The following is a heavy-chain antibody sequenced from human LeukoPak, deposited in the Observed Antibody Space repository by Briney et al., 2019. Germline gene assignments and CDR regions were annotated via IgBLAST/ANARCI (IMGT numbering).Heavy chain of an antibody. CDR3: ARRAGAYSHPYDY. J-gene: IGHJ4*02. V-gene: IGHV3-53*01. CDR1: GFTFSSDS. D-gene: IGHD4/OR15-4a*01. CDR2: IYSGGST. Sequence: GGSLRLSCTVSGFTFSSDSMSWVRQAPGKGLEWVSFIYSGGSTHYSDSVKGRFTISKDNYKNAFYLQMTSLRAEDTAVYYCARRAGAYSHPYDYWGQGTLVTVSS.